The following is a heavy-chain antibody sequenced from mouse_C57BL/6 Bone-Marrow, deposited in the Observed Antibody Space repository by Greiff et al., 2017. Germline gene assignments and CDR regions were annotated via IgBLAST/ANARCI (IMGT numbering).Heavy chain of an antibody. CDR1: GYTFTDYY. Sequence: DVKLQQSGPVLVKPGASVKMSCKASGYTFTDYYMNWVKQSHGKSLEWIGVINPYNGGTSYNQKFKGKATLTVDKSSSTAYMELNSLTSEDSAVYYCARGNYYGSSLDYWGQGTTLTVSS. CDR2: INPYNGGT. V-gene: IGHV1-19*01. CDR3: ARGNYYGSSLDY. J-gene: IGHJ2*01. D-gene: IGHD1-1*01.